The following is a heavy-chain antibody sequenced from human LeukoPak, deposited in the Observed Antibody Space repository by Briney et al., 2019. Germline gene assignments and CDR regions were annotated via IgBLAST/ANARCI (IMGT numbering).Heavy chain of an antibody. V-gene: IGHV4-59*12. J-gene: IGHJ4*02. CDR2: IYYSGST. CDR3: ARDKPSPY. Sequence: PSETLSLTCTVSGGSISSYYWSWIRQPPGKGLEWVGYIYYSGSTNYNPSLKSRITISVDTSKNQFSLKLSSVTAADTAIYYCARDKPSPYWGQGTLVTVSS. CDR1: GGSISSYY.